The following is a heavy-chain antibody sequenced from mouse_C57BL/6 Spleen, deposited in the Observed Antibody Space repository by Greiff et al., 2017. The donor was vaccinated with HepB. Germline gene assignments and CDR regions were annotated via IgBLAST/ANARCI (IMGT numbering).Heavy chain of an antibody. Sequence: VQLQESGAELARPGASVKLSCKASGYTFTSYGISWVKQRTGQGLEWIGEIYPRSGNTYYNEKFKGKATLTADKSSSTAYMELRSLTSEDSAVYFCAGSYNAMDYWGQGTSVTVSS. CDR2: IYPRSGNT. D-gene: IGHD1-1*02. J-gene: IGHJ4*01. V-gene: IGHV1-81*01. CDR1: GYTFTSYG. CDR3: AGSYNAMDY.